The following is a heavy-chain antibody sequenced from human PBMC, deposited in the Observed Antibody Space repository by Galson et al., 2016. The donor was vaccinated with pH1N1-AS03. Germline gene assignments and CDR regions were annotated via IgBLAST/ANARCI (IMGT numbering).Heavy chain of an antibody. Sequence: SLRLSCAASGFNLGTYWMTWVRQVPGKGLEWLANIRKDGSEKSYVDSVRGRFSISRDNSKNTLYVQMNSLRPEDTAVYYCAKAEWALFGYKYSMDIWGQGTTVTVSS. CDR3: AKAEWALFGYKYSMDI. J-gene: IGHJ6*02. CDR1: GFNLGTYW. V-gene: IGHV3-7*01. D-gene: IGHD1-14*01. CDR2: IRKDGSEK.